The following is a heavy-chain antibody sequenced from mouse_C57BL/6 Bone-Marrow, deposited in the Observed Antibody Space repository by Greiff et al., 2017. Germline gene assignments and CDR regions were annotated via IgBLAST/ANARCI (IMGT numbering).Heavy chain of an antibody. J-gene: IGHJ2*01. CDR3: ARFYGYLPFGY. CDR1: GYAFTNYL. D-gene: IGHD2-2*01. V-gene: IGHV1-54*01. CDR2: INPGSGGT. Sequence: VQLQQSGAELVRPGTSVKVSCKASGYAFTNYLIEWVKQRPGQGLEWIGVINPGSGGTNYNEKFKGKATLTAYKSSIPAYMQLSSLTSEDSAVYFCARFYGYLPFGYWGQGTTLTVSS.